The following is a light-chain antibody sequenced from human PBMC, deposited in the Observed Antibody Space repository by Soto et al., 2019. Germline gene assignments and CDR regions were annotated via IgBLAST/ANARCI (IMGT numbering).Light chain of an antibody. V-gene: IGKV3-20*01. CDR2: GSS. CDR3: QHFGTTPWT. CDR1: QSFSSNS. J-gene: IGKJ1*01. Sequence: DIVLTQSPGTLSVSPGEKATLSCRASQSFSSNSLAWYQQKPGQAPRLLIYGSSSRATGVPDRFSGSGSGTDFTLTITRLEPEDFAVDYCQHFGTTPWTFGQGTKVEFK.